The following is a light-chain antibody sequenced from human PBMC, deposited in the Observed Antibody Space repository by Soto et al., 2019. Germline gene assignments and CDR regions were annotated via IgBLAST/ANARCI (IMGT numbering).Light chain of an antibody. Sequence: EIVMPQSPATLSVSPGERVPLSGSASKSLSSSLAWYQQKPGQAPWLLIYVASTRSTGIPASFSGSGSGTEFTLTISSLQSEDFAVYYCQQYNNWPETFGQGTKVDIK. CDR3: QQYNNWPET. J-gene: IGKJ1*01. V-gene: IGKV3-15*01. CDR1: KSLSSS. CDR2: VAS.